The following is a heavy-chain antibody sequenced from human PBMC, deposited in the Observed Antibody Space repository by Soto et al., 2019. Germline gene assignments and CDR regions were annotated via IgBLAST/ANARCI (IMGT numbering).Heavy chain of an antibody. J-gene: IGHJ5*02. CDR3: ASLLGGSTSNYNRFDP. Sequence: PSETLSLTCAVYGGSFSGYYWSWIRQPPVNGLEWIGEINHSGSTNYNPSLKSRVTISVDTSKNQFSLKLSSVTAADTAVYYCASLLGGSTSNYNRFDPWGQGTLVTVSS. CDR2: INHSGST. D-gene: IGHD2-2*01. V-gene: IGHV4-34*01. CDR1: GGSFSGYY.